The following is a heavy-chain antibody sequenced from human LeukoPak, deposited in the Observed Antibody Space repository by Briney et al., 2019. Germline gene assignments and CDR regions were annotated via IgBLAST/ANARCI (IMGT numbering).Heavy chain of an antibody. CDR3: ARYQQSPVRDFDY. Sequence: GGSPRLSCAASGFTFSDYYMSWIRQAPGKGLEWVSYIGTSGSTVYYADSVKGRFTISRDNAENSLYLQMNSLRAEDTAVYFCARYQQSPVRDFDYWGQGTLVTVSS. CDR2: IGTSGSTV. V-gene: IGHV3-11*01. J-gene: IGHJ4*02. D-gene: IGHD3-10*01. CDR1: GFTFSDYY.